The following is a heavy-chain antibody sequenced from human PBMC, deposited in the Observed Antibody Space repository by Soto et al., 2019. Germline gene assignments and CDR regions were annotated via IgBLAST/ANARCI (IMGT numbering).Heavy chain of an antibody. D-gene: IGHD6-19*01. V-gene: IGHV1-18*01. CDR1: GYTFTSYG. CDR2: ISAYNGNT. CDR3: AGGDSRGGYDYYSGMDV. J-gene: IGHJ6*04. Sequence: ASVKVSCKASGYTFTSYGISWVRQAPGQGLEWMGWISAYNGNTNYAQKLQGRVTMTTDTSTSTAYMELRSLRSDDTAVYYCAGGDSRGGYDYYSGMDVWGKGTRVTVPS.